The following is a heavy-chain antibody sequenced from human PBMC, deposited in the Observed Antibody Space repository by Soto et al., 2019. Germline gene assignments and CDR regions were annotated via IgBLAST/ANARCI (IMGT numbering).Heavy chain of an antibody. V-gene: IGHV3-11*01. J-gene: IGHJ3*02. D-gene: IGHD2-15*01. Sequence: LAVSCTVSGGPISIYYWSWIRQAPGKGLEWVAYISRSGTGIYYPDSVKGQFTISRDNAKKSLYLQMSSLRAEDTAVYYCAREYSDAFDIWGQGTMVTVSS. CDR2: ISRSGTGI. CDR1: GGPISIYY. CDR3: AREYSDAFDI.